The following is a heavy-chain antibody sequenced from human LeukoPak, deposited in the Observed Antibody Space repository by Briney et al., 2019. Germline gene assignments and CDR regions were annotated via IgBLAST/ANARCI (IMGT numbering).Heavy chain of an antibody. CDR1: GGSISSGSYY. CDR3: AAGKYPPAAGTGMHY. Sequence: PSETLSLTCTVSGGSISSGSYYWGWIHQPPGKGLDWIVYYTGSTYYNPSLKSRVTISVDTSKNQFSLRLSSVTAADTAVYYCAAGKYPPAAGTGMHYWGQGTLVTVSS. D-gene: IGHD6-13*01. V-gene: IGHV4-39*01. CDR2: YYTGST. J-gene: IGHJ4*02.